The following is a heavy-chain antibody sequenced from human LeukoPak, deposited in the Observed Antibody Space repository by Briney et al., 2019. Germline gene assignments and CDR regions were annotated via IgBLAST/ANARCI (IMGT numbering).Heavy chain of an antibody. CDR3: ARVLPCWGGGDCYTFDY. CDR2: IYYSGST. Sequence: SETLSLTCTVSGGSISSYYWSWIRQPPGKGLEWIGYIYYSGSTNYNPSLKSRVTISVDTSKNQFSLKLSSVTAADTAVYYCARVLPCWGGGDCYTFDYWGQGTLVTVSS. CDR1: GGSISSYY. D-gene: IGHD2-21*02. V-gene: IGHV4-59*01. J-gene: IGHJ4*02.